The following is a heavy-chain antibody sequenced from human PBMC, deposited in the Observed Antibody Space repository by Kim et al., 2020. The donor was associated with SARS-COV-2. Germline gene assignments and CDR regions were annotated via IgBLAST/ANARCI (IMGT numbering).Heavy chain of an antibody. J-gene: IGHJ4*02. D-gene: IGHD1-26*01. CDR3: ARRRGSYQPYFDS. Sequence: SNPYLRSRVTITVDASKNPVSLRLSSVTAADTAVYYCARRRGSYQPYFDSWGQGTLVTVSS. V-gene: IGHV4-31*02.